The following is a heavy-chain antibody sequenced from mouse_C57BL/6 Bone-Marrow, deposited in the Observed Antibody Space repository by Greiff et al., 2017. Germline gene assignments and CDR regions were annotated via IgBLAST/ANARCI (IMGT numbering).Heavy chain of an antibody. J-gene: IGHJ3*01. CDR3: ARSITTVEGFAY. Sequence: EVKVVESGGGLVKPGGSLKLSCAASGFTFSDYGMHWVRQAPEKGLEWVAYISSGSSTIYYADTVKGRFTISRDNAKNTLFLQMTSLRSEDTAMYYCARSITTVEGFAYWGQGTLVTVSA. D-gene: IGHD1-1*01. CDR2: ISSGSSTI. V-gene: IGHV5-17*01. CDR1: GFTFSDYG.